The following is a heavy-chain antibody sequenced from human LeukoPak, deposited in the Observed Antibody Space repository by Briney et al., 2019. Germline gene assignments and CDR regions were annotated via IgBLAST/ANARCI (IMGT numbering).Heavy chain of an antibody. CDR3: ARGGALWFGEYRRHFNWFDP. CDR1: GGSISSYY. V-gene: IGHV4-59*01. J-gene: IGHJ5*02. D-gene: IGHD3-10*01. Sequence: PSETLSLTCTVSGGSISSYYWSWIRQPPGKGLEWIGYIYYSGSTNYNPSLKSRVTISVDTSKNQFSLKLSSVTAADTAVYYCARGGALWFGEYRRHFNWFDPWGQGTLVTVSS. CDR2: IYYSGST.